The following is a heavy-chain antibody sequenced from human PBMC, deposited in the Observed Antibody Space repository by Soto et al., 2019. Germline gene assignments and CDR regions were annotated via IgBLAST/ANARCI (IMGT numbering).Heavy chain of an antibody. Sequence: QVQLVQSGAEVKKPGSSVKVSCKASGGTFSSYTISWVRQAPGQGLEWMGRLIPILGIANYAQKFPGRVTITADKSTSTAYMELSSLRSEDTAVYYCAREEYYYGSGAFFDYWGQGTLVTVSS. D-gene: IGHD3-10*01. CDR3: AREEYYYGSGAFFDY. CDR2: LIPILGIA. J-gene: IGHJ4*02. V-gene: IGHV1-69*08. CDR1: GGTFSSYT.